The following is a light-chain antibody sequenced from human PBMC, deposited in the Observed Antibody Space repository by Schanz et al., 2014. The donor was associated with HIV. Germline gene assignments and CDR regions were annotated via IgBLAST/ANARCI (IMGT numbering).Light chain of an antibody. CDR2: ATS. Sequence: EIVLTQSPGSLSLSPGERATLSCRASQSVGGSQMAWYQHRRGQAPRLLFYATSFRATGVPDRFSGSGSGTDFTLTISRLEPEDFAVYYCQQYSSSPRTFGQGTKVEI. V-gene: IGKV3-20*01. CDR3: QQYSSSPRT. CDR1: QSVGGSQ. J-gene: IGKJ1*01.